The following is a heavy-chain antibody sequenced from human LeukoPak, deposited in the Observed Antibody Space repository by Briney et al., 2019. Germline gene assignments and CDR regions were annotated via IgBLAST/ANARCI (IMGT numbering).Heavy chain of an antibody. D-gene: IGHD2-15*01. J-gene: IGHJ3*02. V-gene: IGHV3-7*01. CDR3: ARDPGDVAAAHDAFDI. CDR2: IRQDGSDK. Sequence: PGGSLRLSCVASRFTFSNYWMSWVRQAPGKGLERVANIRQDGSDKFYVDSVKGQFTISRDNAQNSLYLQMNSLRAEDTAVYYCARDPGDVAAAHDAFDIWGQGTMVTVSS. CDR1: RFTFSNYW.